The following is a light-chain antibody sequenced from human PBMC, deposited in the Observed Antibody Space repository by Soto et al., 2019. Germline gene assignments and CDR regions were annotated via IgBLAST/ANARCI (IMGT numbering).Light chain of an antibody. V-gene: IGKV1-5*01. CDR3: QQYNTDPWT. Sequence: DIQMTQSPSTLSASVGDRVTITCRASQSISTPLAWFRQKPGKAPKLLIYDASNLESGVPSRFSGSVSGTEFTLTISSLQPDDFATYFCQQYNTDPWTFGQGTEVDTK. CDR2: DAS. J-gene: IGKJ1*01. CDR1: QSISTP.